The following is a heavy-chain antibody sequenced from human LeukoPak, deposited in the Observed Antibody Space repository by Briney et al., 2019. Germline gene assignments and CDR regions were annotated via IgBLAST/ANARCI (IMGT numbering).Heavy chain of an antibody. CDR1: GYTFTSYA. CDR3: ARALITMVRGARSPYGY. V-gene: IGHV7-4-1*02. CDR2: INTNTGNP. Sequence: ASVKVSCKASGYTFTSYAMNWVRQAPGQGLEWMGWINTNTGNPTYAQGFTGRFVFSLDTSVSTAYLQISSLKAEDTAVYYCARALITMVRGARSPYGYWGQGTLVTVSS. D-gene: IGHD3-10*01. J-gene: IGHJ4*02.